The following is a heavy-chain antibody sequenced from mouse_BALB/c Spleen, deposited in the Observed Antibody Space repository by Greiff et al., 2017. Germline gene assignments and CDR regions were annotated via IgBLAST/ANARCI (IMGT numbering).Heavy chain of an antibody. V-gene: IGHV5-4*02. CDR3: ARDIHYYAMDY. CDR2: ISDGGSYT. CDR1: GFTFSDYY. Sequence: EVQVVESGGGLVKPGGSLKLSCAASGFTFSDYYMYWVRQTPEKRLEWVATISDGGSYTYYPDSVKGRFTISRDNAKNNLYLQMSSLKSEDTAMYYCARDIHYYAMDYWGQGTSVTVSS. J-gene: IGHJ4*01.